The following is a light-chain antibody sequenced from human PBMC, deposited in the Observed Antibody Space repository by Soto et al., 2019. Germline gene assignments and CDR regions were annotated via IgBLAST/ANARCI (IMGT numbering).Light chain of an antibody. J-gene: IGKJ5*01. CDR3: PQYYSFTIT. CDR2: AAS. Sequence: DIQMTQSPSSLSAFVGDRVTITCRASRSISGYLNWYQQKPGKAPKILIYAASSLPSGVPSRFSGSGAGTDCTRTISCLQSEDVVTDYCPQYYSFTITFGQGTRLEI. V-gene: IGKV1-39*01. CDR1: RSISGY.